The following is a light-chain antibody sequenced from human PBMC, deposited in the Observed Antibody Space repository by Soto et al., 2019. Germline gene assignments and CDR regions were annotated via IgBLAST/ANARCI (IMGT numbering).Light chain of an antibody. J-gene: IGKJ4*01. CDR1: QSVSSNY. Sequence: LSLSPGPVSLSPGARATLSCRASQSVSSNYLAWYQQKPGQTPKVLIYRASTRATGIPDRFSGSGSGTDFTLTISRLEAEDFAVYYCQQYGSSPLTFGEGTKVDIK. V-gene: IGKV3-20*01. CDR2: RAS. CDR3: QQYGSSPLT.